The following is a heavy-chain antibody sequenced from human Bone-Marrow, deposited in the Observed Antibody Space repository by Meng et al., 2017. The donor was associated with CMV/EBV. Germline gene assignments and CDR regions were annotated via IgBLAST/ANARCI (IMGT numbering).Heavy chain of an antibody. Sequence: SETLSLTCAISGDSVSSNRAAWNWIRQSPSRGLEWLGRTYYRSKWYNDYAVSVKSRITINPDTSKNQFSLQLNSVTPEDTAVYYCARGVPLAETYDFWSGYRYYFDYWGQGTLVTVSS. J-gene: IGHJ4*02. CDR1: GDSVSSNRAA. D-gene: IGHD3-3*01. V-gene: IGHV6-1*01. CDR3: ARGVPLAETYDFWSGYRYYFDY. CDR2: TYYRSKWYN.